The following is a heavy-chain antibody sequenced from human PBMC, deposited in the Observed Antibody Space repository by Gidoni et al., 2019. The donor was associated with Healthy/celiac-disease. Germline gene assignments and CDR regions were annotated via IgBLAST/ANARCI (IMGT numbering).Heavy chain of an antibody. Sequence: QVQLVESGGGVVQPGRSLRLSCAASGFTFSSHGMHWVRQAPGKGLEWVAVISYDGSNKYYADSVKGRFTISRDNSKNTLYLQMNSLRAEDTAVYYCAKDPHPYYGSGGIQEFDYWGQGTLVTVSS. V-gene: IGHV3-30*18. CDR3: AKDPHPYYGSGGIQEFDY. J-gene: IGHJ4*02. D-gene: IGHD3-10*01. CDR2: ISYDGSNK. CDR1: GFTFSSHG.